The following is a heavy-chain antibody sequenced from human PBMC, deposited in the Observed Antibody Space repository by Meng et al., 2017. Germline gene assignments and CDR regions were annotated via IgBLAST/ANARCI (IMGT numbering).Heavy chain of an antibody. CDR1: GFSLSTSGVG. CDR3: AHRRGDSREGWFDP. V-gene: IGHV2-5*02. Sequence: QISLKEAGPTLVKPTQTLTLTCNFSGFSLSTSGVGVGWIRQPPGKALEWLALIYWDDDKRYSPSLKSRLTITTDTSKNQVVLTMTNMDPVDTATYYCAHRRGDSREGWFDPWGQGTLVTVSS. CDR2: IYWDDDK. J-gene: IGHJ5*02. D-gene: IGHD2-21*02.